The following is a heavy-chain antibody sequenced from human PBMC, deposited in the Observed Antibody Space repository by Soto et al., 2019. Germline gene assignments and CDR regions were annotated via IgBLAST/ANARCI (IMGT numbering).Heavy chain of an antibody. J-gene: IGHJ4*02. CDR2: ISLSGGST. CDR1: GFTFSSSA. D-gene: IGHD1-26*01. Sequence: PGGSLRLSCAASGFTFSSSAMAWVRQAPGKGLEWVSSISLSGGSTYYADSVKGRFTVSRDNSKNTLYLQMNSLRAEDTAVYYCAKRQDSGNYPEDYWGQGTLVTVSS. CDR3: AKRQDSGNYPEDY. V-gene: IGHV3-23*01.